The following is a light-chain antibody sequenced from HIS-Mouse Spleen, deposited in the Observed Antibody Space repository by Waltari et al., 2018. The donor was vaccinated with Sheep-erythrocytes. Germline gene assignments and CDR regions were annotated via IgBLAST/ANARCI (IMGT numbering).Light chain of an antibody. CDR2: EGS. CDR3: CSYAGSSTPWV. CDR1: SSDVGSYNL. J-gene: IGLJ3*02. V-gene: IGLV2-23*01. Sequence: QSALTQPASVSGSPGQSITISCTGTSSDVGSYNLVSWYQQHPGKAPKLMIYEGSKRPSGVSNRFPGSKSGNTASLTICGLQAEDEADYYCCSYAGSSTPWVFGGGTKLTVL.